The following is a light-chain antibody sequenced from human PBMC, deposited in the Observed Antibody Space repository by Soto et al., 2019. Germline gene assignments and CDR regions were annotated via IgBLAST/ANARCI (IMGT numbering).Light chain of an antibody. Sequence: QSVLTQSPSVSGAPGQRVTISCTGSSSNIGAGYDVHWYQQLPGTAPKLLIYGNSNRPSGVPDRFSGSKSGPSASLAITGLQAEDEADYYCQSYDSSLSAVVFGGGTKLTVL. CDR3: QSYDSSLSAVV. CDR2: GNS. J-gene: IGLJ2*01. V-gene: IGLV1-40*01. CDR1: SSNIGAGYD.